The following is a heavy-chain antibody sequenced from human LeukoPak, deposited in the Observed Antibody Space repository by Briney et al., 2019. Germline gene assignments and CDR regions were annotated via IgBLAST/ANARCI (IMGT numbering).Heavy chain of an antibody. Sequence: PGGSLRLSCAASGFTFSSYGMHWVRQAPGKGLEWVAVISYDESNKYYVDSVKGRFTISRDNSKNTLYLQMNSLRAEDTAVYYCARGSGSYRWLVDYWGQGTLVTVSA. J-gene: IGHJ4*02. CDR1: GFTFSSYG. CDR2: ISYDESNK. D-gene: IGHD1-26*01. V-gene: IGHV3-30*03. CDR3: ARGSGSYRWLVDY.